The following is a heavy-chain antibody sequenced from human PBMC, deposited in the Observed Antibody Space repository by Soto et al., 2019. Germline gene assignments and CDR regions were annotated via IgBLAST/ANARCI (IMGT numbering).Heavy chain of an antibody. J-gene: IGHJ6*03. V-gene: IGHV3-23*01. Sequence: GGSLRLSCAASGFTFSSYAMSWVRQAPGKGLEWVSAISGSGGSTYYADSVKGRFTISRDNSKNTLYLQMNSLRAEDTAVYYCAKCGAAAGTYYYYYYMDVWGKGTTVTVSS. CDR2: ISGSGGST. CDR3: AKCGAAAGTYYYYYYMDV. CDR1: GFTFSSYA. D-gene: IGHD6-13*01.